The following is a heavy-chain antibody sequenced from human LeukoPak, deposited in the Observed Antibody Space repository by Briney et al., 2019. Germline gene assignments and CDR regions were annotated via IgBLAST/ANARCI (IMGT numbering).Heavy chain of an antibody. CDR1: GGSISSSNW. CDR2: IYHSGST. Sequence: PSETLSLTCAVSGGSISSSNWWSWVRQPPGKGLEWIGEIYHSGSTNYNPSLKSRVTISVDKSKNQFSLKLSSVTAADTAVYYCASSMRIQLVTYYFDYWGQGTLVTVSS. V-gene: IGHV4-4*02. D-gene: IGHD5-18*01. CDR3: ASSMRIQLVTYYFDY. J-gene: IGHJ4*02.